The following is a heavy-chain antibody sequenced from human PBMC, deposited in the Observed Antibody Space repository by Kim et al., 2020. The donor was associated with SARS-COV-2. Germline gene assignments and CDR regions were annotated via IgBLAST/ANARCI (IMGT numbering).Heavy chain of an antibody. CDR1: GFTFSSYS. Sequence: GGSLRLSCAASGFTFSSYSMNWVRQAPGKGLEWVSYISSSSSTIYYADSVKGRFTISRDNAKNSLYLQMNSLRAEDTAVYYCTKDYYDSSGYYWFDPWGQGTLVTVSS. V-gene: IGHV3-48*04. CDR3: TKDYYDSSGYYWFDP. CDR2: ISSSSSTI. J-gene: IGHJ5*02. D-gene: IGHD3-22*01.